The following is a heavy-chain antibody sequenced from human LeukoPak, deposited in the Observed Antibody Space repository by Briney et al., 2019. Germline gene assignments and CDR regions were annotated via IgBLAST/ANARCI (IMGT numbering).Heavy chain of an antibody. CDR3: ARGRAFRYGSGSYDY. J-gene: IGHJ4*02. D-gene: IGHD3-10*01. CDR1: GGSISSYY. V-gene: IGHV4-59*01. Sequence: SETLSLTCTVSGGSISSYYWNWIRQPPGKGLEWIGYIYYSGSTNYNPSLKSRVTISVDTPKNQFSLKLSSVTAADTAVYYCARGRAFRYGSGSYDYWGQGTLVTVSS. CDR2: IYYSGST.